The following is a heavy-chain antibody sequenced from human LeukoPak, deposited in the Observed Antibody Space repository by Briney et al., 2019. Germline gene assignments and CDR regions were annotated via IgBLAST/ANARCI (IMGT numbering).Heavy chain of an antibody. D-gene: IGHD3-16*01. J-gene: IGHJ4*02. CDR3: ARGPGTFGY. Sequence: PSETLSLTCTVSGGSISGDYWSWIRQPPGKGLEWIGEINHSGSTNYNPSLKSRVTISVDTSKNQFSLKLSSVTAADTAVYYCARGPGTFGYWGQGTLVTVSS. CDR1: GGSISGDY. V-gene: IGHV4-34*01. CDR2: INHSGST.